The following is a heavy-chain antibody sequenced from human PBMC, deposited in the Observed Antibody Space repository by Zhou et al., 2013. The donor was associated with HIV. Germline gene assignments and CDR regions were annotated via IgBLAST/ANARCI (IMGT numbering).Heavy chain of an antibody. Sequence: QVQLVQSGAEVKKPGSSVKVSCKASGGTFSSYAISWVRQAPGQGLEWMGGIIPIFGTANYAQKFQGRVTITTDESTSTAYMELSSLRSEDTAVYYCARGYSNYRQMEGYYYYYMDVWGKGTTVTVSS. CDR3: ARGYSNYRQMEGYYYYYMDV. J-gene: IGHJ6*03. D-gene: IGHD4-4*01. V-gene: IGHV1-69*05. CDR2: IIPIFGTA. CDR1: GGTFSSYA.